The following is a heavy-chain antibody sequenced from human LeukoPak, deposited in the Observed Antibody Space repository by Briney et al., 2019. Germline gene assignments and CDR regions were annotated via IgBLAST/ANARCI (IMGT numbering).Heavy chain of an antibody. CDR1: GGSISSYY. CDR2: IYYSGST. CDR3: ARHGASGSYLYYFDY. J-gene: IGHJ4*02. V-gene: IGHV4-59*08. Sequence: KPSETLSLTCTVSGGSISSYYWSWIRQTPAKGLEWIGDIYYSGSTNYNPSLKSRVTISVDTSKNQFSLKLSSVTAADTAVYFCARHGASGSYLYYFDYWGQGTLVTVSS. D-gene: IGHD1-26*01.